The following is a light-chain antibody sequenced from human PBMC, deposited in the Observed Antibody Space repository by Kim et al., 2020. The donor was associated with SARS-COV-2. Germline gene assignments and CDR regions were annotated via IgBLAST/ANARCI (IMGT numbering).Light chain of an antibody. V-gene: IGKV3-20*01. CDR3: QQYDTSPKT. J-gene: IGKJ1*01. Sequence: SPGERATLSCRASQTLSPNYLAWYQQKPGQAPRLLIYATSNRATGIPDRFIGSGSGTDFTLTISRLEPDDFAVYYCQQYDTSPKTFGQGTKVDIK. CDR2: ATS. CDR1: QTLSPNY.